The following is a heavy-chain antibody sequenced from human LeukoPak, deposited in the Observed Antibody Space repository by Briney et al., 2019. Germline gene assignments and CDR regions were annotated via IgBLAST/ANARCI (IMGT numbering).Heavy chain of an antibody. D-gene: IGHD3-16*01. J-gene: IGHJ4*02. CDR3: VGEVGPRDFGN. CDR1: GFTFRSYA. Sequence: GGSLRLSCAASGFTFRSYAMSWVRQAPGKGLEWVSAISTSGRNTYYADSVKGRFSISRDNSKSTMSLQMNSLRLEDTAVYYCVGEVGPRDFGNWGQGTLVTVSS. V-gene: IGHV3-23*01. CDR2: ISTSGRNT.